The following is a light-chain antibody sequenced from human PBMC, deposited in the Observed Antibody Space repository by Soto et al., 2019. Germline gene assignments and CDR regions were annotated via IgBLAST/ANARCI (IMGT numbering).Light chain of an antibody. CDR1: SSNIGSNT. CDR3: AAWDDSLNVWV. Sequence: QSVMTQPPSASGTPGQRVTISCSGSSSNIGSNTMNWYQQLPGAAPKLLIYPNNQRPSGVPDRFSGSESGTSASLAISGLHSEDEADYYCAAWDDSLNVWVFGGGTKLTVL. J-gene: IGLJ3*02. CDR2: PNN. V-gene: IGLV1-44*01.